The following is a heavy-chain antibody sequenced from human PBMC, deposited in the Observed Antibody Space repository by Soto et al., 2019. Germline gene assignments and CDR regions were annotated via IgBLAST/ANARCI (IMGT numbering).Heavy chain of an antibody. CDR2: ISGSGGST. J-gene: IGHJ6*02. CDR1: GFTFSSYA. CDR3: AKDRITIFGVAPPADYYYGMDV. Sequence: PGGSLRLSCAASGFTFSSYAMSWVRQAPGKGLEWVSAISGSGGSTYYADSAKGRFTISRDNSKNTLYLQMNSLRAEDTAVYYCAKDRITIFGVAPPADYYYGMDVWGQGTTVTVSS. V-gene: IGHV3-23*01. D-gene: IGHD3-3*01.